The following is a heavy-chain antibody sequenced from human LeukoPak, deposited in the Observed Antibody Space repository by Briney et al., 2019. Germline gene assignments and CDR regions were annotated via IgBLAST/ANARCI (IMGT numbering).Heavy chain of an antibody. D-gene: IGHD2-15*01. CDR3: AKGMPVVVAATRFHAFDI. J-gene: IGHJ3*02. V-gene: IGHV3-23*01. Sequence: GGSLRLSCAASGFTFSSYAMSWVRQAPGKGLEWVSAISGSGGSTYYADSVKGWFTISRDNSKNTLYLQMNSLRAEDTAVYYCAKGMPVVVAATRFHAFDIWGQGTMVTVSS. CDR2: ISGSGGST. CDR1: GFTFSSYA.